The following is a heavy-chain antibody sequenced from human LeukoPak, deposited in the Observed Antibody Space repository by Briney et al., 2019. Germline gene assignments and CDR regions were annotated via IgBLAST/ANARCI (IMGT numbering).Heavy chain of an antibody. D-gene: IGHD1-1*01. V-gene: IGHV3-21*01. J-gene: IGHJ6*03. CDR1: GFTLSSYS. Sequence: GGSLRLSCAASGFTLSSYSMNWVRQAPGKGLEWVSSISSSSSYIYYADSVKGRFTLSRDNAKNSLYLQMNSLRAEDTAVYYCARDYNNPYYYYYMDVWGKGTTVTVSS. CDR2: ISSSSSYI. CDR3: ARDYNNPYYYYYMDV.